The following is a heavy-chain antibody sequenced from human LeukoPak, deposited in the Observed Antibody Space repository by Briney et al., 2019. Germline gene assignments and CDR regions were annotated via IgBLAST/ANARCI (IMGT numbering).Heavy chain of an antibody. CDR1: GFTFSNYW. D-gene: IGHD4-17*01. CDR3: ARRGDYYYYYGMDV. Sequence: PGGSLRLSCAASGFTFSNYWMSWVRQTPGKGLEWVANIKQDGRERYYVDSVKGRFTISRDNAKNSLYLQMNSLRAEDTAVYYCARRGDYYYYYGMDVWGQGTTVTVSS. V-gene: IGHV3-7*01. CDR2: IKQDGRER. J-gene: IGHJ6*02.